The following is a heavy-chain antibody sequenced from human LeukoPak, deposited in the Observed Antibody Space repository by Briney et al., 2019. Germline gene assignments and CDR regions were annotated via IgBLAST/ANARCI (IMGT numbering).Heavy chain of an antibody. J-gene: IGHJ4*02. CDR2: IKQDGSEK. V-gene: IGHV3-7*01. CDR3: ARRGGSSSRRSPIDY. CDR1: GFTFSDYW. Sequence: GGSLRLSCAASGFTFSDYWMTWVRQAPGKGPEWVANIKQDGSEKYYVDSVRGRFTISRDNAKNSLFLQMNSLRVEDTAVYYCARRGGSSSRRSPIDYWGQGTLVTVSS. D-gene: IGHD6-6*01.